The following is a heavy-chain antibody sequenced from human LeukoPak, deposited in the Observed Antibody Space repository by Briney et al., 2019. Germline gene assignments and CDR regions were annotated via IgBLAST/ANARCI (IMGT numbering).Heavy chain of an antibody. CDR1: GGSFSAFF. CDR3: ATRGDYSDTSGNSYDALEI. Sequence: PSETLSLTCAVSGGSFSAFFWRWIRQPPGKGLEWIGDVGHSGSADYNPSLKSRVTVSADPSKTQFSLQLTSVTAADTAVYYCATRGDYSDTSGNSYDALEIWGQGTMVTVSS. J-gene: IGHJ3*02. V-gene: IGHV4-34*01. D-gene: IGHD3-22*01. CDR2: VGHSGSA.